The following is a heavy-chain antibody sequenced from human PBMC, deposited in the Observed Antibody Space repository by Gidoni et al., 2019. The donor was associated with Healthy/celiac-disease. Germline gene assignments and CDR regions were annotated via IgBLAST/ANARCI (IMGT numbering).Heavy chain of an antibody. CDR1: GVNCSRHS. J-gene: IGHJ6*03. Sequence: APPVDSAVGAGETVSRLRLEWGDSGVNCSRHSLQWFSQTPGKGLEWVAVISYDGSNKYLADSVKGRIAISRDNSKGALSLQMHSLSAGGTAVDYCAKDRRYQQLNYYYYMDVWGRGTTVTVS. CDR3: AKDRRYQQLNYYYYMDV. V-gene: IGHV3-30*05. CDR2: ISYDGSNK. D-gene: IGHD3-9*01.